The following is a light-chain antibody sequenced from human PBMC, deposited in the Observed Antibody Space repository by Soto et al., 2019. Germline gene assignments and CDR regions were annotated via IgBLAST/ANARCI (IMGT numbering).Light chain of an antibody. CDR2: DVT. Sequence: QSALTQPRSVSGSPGQSVRISCTGTSSDVGTYKYVSWYQNQPGTAPKLIIYDVTKRPSGVPDRFSGSKSGDTASLTISGLQAEDEADYYCCSYAGSYTYVFGTGTKVTVL. J-gene: IGLJ1*01. V-gene: IGLV2-11*01. CDR1: SSDVGTYKY. CDR3: CSYAGSYTYV.